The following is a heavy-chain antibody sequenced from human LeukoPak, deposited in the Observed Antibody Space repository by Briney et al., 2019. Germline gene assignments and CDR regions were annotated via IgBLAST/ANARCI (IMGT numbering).Heavy chain of an antibody. D-gene: IGHD1-14*01. CDR3: ARWANRNTVNDAFDI. V-gene: IGHV4-34*01. J-gene: IGHJ3*02. Sequence: PSETLSLTCTVSGDPISGYYWSWIRQPPGKGLEWIGEINHSGSTNYNPSLKSRVTISVDTSKNQFSLKLSSVTAADTAVYYCARWANRNTVNDAFDIWGQGTMVTVSS. CDR1: GDPISGYY. CDR2: INHSGST.